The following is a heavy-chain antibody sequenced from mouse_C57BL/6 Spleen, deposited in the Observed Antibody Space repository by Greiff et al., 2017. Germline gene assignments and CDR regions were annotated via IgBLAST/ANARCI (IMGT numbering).Heavy chain of an antibody. D-gene: IGHD3-2*02. V-gene: IGHV1-64*01. CDR2: IHPNSGST. Sequence: QVQLQQPGAELVKPGASVKLSCKASGYTFTSYWMHWVKQRPGQGLERIGMIHPNSGSTNYNEKFKSKATLTVDKSSSTAYMQLSSLTSEDSAVYYCARRGPAQAYYAMDYWGQGTSVTVSS. CDR1: GYTFTSYW. J-gene: IGHJ4*01. CDR3: ARRGPAQAYYAMDY.